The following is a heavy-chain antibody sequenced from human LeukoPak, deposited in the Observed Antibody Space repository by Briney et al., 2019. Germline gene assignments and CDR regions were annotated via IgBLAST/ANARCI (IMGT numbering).Heavy chain of an antibody. Sequence: SGTLSLICGVSGGSISSTNWWTWVRQPPGKGLEWIGEVHLDGRTNYNPSLESRLTMSVDLSENHISLKLTSVTAADMAVYYCAREGGFYRPLDYSGQGTLVTVSS. J-gene: IGHJ4*02. CDR3: AREGGFYRPLDY. CDR2: VHLDGRT. CDR1: GGSISSTNW. V-gene: IGHV4-4*02. D-gene: IGHD3-3*01.